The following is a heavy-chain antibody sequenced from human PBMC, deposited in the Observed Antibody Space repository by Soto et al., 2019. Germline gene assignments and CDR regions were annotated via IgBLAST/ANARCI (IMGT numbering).Heavy chain of an antibody. CDR2: VYNSGST. CDR1: GGSISSNY. CDR3: AGYRREAVAGYTLDN. D-gene: IGHD6-13*01. Sequence: SETLSLTCTVSGGSISSNYWTWIRQPPGKGLEWIGYVYNSGSTNYNPSLKSRVTISEDTSKSQFSLKVNSMTAADTAVYYCAGYRREAVAGYTLDNWGQGILVTFSS. J-gene: IGHJ4*02. V-gene: IGHV4-59*01.